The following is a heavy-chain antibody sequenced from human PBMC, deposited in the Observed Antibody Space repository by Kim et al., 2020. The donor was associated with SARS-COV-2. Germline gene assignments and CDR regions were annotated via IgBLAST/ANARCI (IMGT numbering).Heavy chain of an antibody. D-gene: IGHD3-10*01. V-gene: IGHV3-23*01. CDR3: VKCSSNYGNDAFHV. CDR1: GFTFGNYA. J-gene: IGHJ3*01. Sequence: GGSLRLSCAASGFTFGNYAMNWVRQAPGKGLEWVAYIKGGGGGTHYADSVKGRFTISRDNSKNTLYLEMNSLRAEETALYYCVKCSSNYGNDAFHVWGPGTMVTVSS. CDR2: IKGGGGGT.